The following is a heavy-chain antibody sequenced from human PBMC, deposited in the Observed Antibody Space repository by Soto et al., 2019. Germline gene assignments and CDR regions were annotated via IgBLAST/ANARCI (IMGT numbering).Heavy chain of an antibody. D-gene: IGHD3-22*01. J-gene: IGHJ4*02. CDR1: GASISRYY. CDR3: ARSRGGYFDY. V-gene: IGHV4-59*01. CDR2: IYYSGST. Sequence: SETLSLTCTVSGASISRYYWSWIRQSPGKGLEWIGYIYYSGSTNYNPSLKSRVTISGDTSKNQFSLKLSSVTAADTAVYYCARSRGGYFDYWGQGTLVTVSS.